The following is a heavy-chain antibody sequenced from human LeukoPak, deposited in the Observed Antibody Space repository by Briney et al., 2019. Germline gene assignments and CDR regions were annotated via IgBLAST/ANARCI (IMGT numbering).Heavy chain of an antibody. CDR3: AKVECSNTRCSRSWYFDL. Sequence: PGGSLRLSCAASGFSFSRYAMNWVRQAPGKGLEWVSGISSGGSTTYYADSVKGRFTISRDNSKNTLYLQMTSLRAEDTAVFYCAKVECSNTRCSRSWYFDLWGRGTLVTVSS. D-gene: IGHD6-6*01. CDR2: ISSGGSTT. CDR1: GFSFSRYA. V-gene: IGHV3-23*01. J-gene: IGHJ2*01.